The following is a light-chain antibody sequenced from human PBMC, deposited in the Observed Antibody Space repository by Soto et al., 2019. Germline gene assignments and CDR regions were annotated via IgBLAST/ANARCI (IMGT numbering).Light chain of an antibody. V-gene: IGKV3-20*01. CDR2: GAS. J-gene: IGKJ3*01. CDR3: QQYDNAPALFT. CDR1: QSVSSYY. Sequence: EIVLTQSPGTLSLSPGERATLSCRASQSVSSYYLAWYQQKPGQAPRLLIYGASSRATGVPDRFSGSGSGTDSTLTISNLEPEDSAVYYCQQYDNAPALFTFGPGTKVDIK.